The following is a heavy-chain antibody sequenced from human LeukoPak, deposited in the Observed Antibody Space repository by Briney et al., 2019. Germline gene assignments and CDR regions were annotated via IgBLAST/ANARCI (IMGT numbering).Heavy chain of an antibody. CDR2: ISYDGSDK. Sequence: GGSLRLSCAASGFTFSSYAMDWVRQSPGKGLEWVAVISYDGSDKYYAEFVKGRFTISRDNSKNTLYLQMNSLRAEDTAVYYCARDRAVATIGGVDYWGQGTLVTVSS. D-gene: IGHD5-12*01. CDR3: ARDRAVATIGGVDY. V-gene: IGHV3-30*04. J-gene: IGHJ4*02. CDR1: GFTFSSYA.